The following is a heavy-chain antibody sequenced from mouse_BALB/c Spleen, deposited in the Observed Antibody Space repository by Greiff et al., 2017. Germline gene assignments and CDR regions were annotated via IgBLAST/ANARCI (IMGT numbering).Heavy chain of an antibody. V-gene: IGHV1S81*02. CDR3: TRGVYYDGSPYYFDY. J-gene: IGHJ2*01. CDR1: GYTFTSYY. CDR2: INPSNGGT. Sequence: QVQLQQSGAELVKPGASVKLSCKASGYTFTSYYMYWVKQRPGQGLEWIGEINPSNGGTNFNEKFKSKATLTVDKSSSTAYMQLSSLTSEDSAVYYCTRGVYYDGSPYYFDYWGQGTTLTVSA. D-gene: IGHD1-1*01.